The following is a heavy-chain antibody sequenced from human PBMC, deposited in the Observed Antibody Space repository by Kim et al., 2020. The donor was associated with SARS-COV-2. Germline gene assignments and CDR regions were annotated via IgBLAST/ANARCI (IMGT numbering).Heavy chain of an antibody. CDR2: ISKEGSST. V-gene: IGHV3-74*01. CDR1: GFTFSGHW. D-gene: IGHD3-22*01. CDR3: VRGESGGYH. J-gene: IGHJ1*01. Sequence: GGSLRLSCAGSGFTFSGHWVHWVRQAPGEGLAWVSSISKEGSSTDYADSVKGRFTISRDNARNTVNLQMNSLRAEDTAVYYCVRGESGGYHW.